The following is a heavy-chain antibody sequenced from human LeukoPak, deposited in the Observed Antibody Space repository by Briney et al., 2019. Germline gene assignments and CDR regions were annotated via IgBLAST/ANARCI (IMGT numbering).Heavy chain of an antibody. CDR1: GFTFSTYA. J-gene: IGHJ4*02. CDR2: ISVSGDTV. CDR3: AKLLEPH. V-gene: IGHV3-23*01. Sequence: GGSLRLSCAASGFTFSTYAMSWVRQAPGKGLEWVSSISVSGDTVYYADSVKGRFTISRDNSKNTLFLQMNSLRAEDTAVYYCAKLLEPHWGQGTLDTVSS. D-gene: IGHD1-14*01.